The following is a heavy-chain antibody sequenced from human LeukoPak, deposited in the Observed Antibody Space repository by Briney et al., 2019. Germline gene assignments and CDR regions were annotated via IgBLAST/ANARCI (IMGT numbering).Heavy chain of an antibody. CDR2: IYPGDSDT. Sequence: GESLKISCKGSGYSFTRYWIGWVRQMPGKGLEWMGIIYPGDSDTRYSPSFQGQVTISADKSISTAYLQWSSLKASDTAMYFCQAQNGIRYFDWSLKKASYYYGMDVWGKGTTVTVSS. CDR1: GYSFTRYW. V-gene: IGHV5-51*01. J-gene: IGHJ6*04. CDR3: QAQNGIRYFDWSLKKASYYYGMDV. D-gene: IGHD3-9*01.